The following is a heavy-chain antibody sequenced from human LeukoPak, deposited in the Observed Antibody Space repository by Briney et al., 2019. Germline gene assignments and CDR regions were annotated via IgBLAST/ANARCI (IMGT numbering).Heavy chain of an antibody. CDR2: ISYSGRT. D-gene: IGHD6-25*01. V-gene: IGHV4-30-4*01. Sequence: SETLSLTCTVSGGSVNSADSYWSWIRQPPGKGLEWIGYISYSGRTVYNPSLGSRVSISSDMSKNQFSLKLTSVTAADTAVYYCARDSISLASGSPVYYFDYWGQGTLVAVSS. CDR3: ARDSISLASGSPVYYFDY. J-gene: IGHJ4*02. CDR1: GGSVNSADSY.